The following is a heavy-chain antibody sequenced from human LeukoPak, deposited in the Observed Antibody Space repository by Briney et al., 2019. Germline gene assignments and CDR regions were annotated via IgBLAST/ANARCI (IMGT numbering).Heavy chain of an antibody. CDR3: AKELRVFDY. CDR1: RFTFNSYA. D-gene: IGHD3-3*01. CDR2: IGGSNGIT. V-gene: IGHV3-23*01. Sequence: GGSLRLSCAASRFTFNSYAMSWVRQAPGKGLEWVSVIGGSNGITFYVGSVKGRFTISRDNSKDTLYLQMNSLRAEDTAVYYCAKELRVFDYWGQGTLVTVSS. J-gene: IGHJ4*02.